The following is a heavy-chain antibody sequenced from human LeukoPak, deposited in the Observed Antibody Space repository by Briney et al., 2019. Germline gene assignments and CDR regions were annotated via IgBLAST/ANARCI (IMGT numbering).Heavy chain of an antibody. CDR3: ARSTMVRGGGQKYYYYGMDV. Sequence: SETLSLTCIVSGGSISSYYWSWIRQPPGKGLEWIGYIYYSGSTNYNPSLKSRVTISVDTSKNQFSLKLSSVTAADTAVYYCARSTMVRGGGQKYYYYGMDVWGQGTTVTVAS. CDR1: GGSISSYY. V-gene: IGHV4-59*08. CDR2: IYYSGST. J-gene: IGHJ6*02. D-gene: IGHD3-10*01.